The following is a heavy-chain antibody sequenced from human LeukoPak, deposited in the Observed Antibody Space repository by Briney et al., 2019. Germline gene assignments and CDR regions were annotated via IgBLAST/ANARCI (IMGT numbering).Heavy chain of an antibody. D-gene: IGHD3-3*01. J-gene: IGHJ4*02. CDR1: GFTFSNYA. CDR3: AKDKGDFWSGHHY. CDR2: ITGSGGST. V-gene: IGHV3-23*01. Sequence: PGVSLRLSCAASGFTFSNYAMSWVRQAPGKGREWVSSITGSGGSTYYADSVKGRFTISRDNSKNTLYLQMSSLRAEDTAVYYCAKDKGDFWSGHHYWGQGTLVTVSS.